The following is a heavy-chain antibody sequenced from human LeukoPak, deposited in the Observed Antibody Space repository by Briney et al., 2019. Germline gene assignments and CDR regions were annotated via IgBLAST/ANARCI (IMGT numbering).Heavy chain of an antibody. CDR1: GGSISSYY. Sequence: SETLSLTCTVSGGSISSYYWSWIRQPPVKGLEWIGYIYYSGSTNYNPSLKSRVTISVDTSKNQFSLKLSSVTAADTAIYYCARAVSRRFDYWGQGTLVTVSS. CDR3: ARAVSRRFDY. D-gene: IGHD6-19*01. CDR2: IYYSGST. J-gene: IGHJ4*02. V-gene: IGHV4-59*08.